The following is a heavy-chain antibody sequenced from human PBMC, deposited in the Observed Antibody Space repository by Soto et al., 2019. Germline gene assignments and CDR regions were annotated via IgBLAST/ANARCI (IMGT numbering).Heavy chain of an antibody. CDR2: ISASGNT. V-gene: IGHV4-4*07. CDR1: GASFSNSY. Sequence: QVQLQESGPGLVKPSETLSLTCTVSGASFSNSYWSWIRRPAGKGLEWIGRISASGNTNYYPSLKSRVTMSIDTSKNQFSLKVTSVTAADTALYYCAKESGVPAGTAEYWGQGILVTVSS. CDR3: AKESGVPAGTAEY. D-gene: IGHD1-1*01. J-gene: IGHJ4*02.